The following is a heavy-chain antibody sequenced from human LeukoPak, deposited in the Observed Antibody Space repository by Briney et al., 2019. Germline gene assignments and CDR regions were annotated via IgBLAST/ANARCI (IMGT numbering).Heavy chain of an antibody. D-gene: IGHD4-17*01. Sequence: ASVKVSCKASGYTFTSYPISWVRQAPGQGLAWMGWISVYNTNTKYAQKLQGRVTMTTDRSTSTAYMELRSLRSDDTAVYYCARGYDYGDYVGDFDYWGQGTLVTVSS. J-gene: IGHJ4*02. CDR1: GYTFTSYP. CDR3: ARGYDYGDYVGDFDY. V-gene: IGHV1-18*01. CDR2: ISVYNTNT.